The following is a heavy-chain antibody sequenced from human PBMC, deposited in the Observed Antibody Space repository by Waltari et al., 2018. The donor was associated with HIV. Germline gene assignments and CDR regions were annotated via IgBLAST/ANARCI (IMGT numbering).Heavy chain of an antibody. J-gene: IGHJ4*02. CDR1: GGSFSGSF. D-gene: IGHD1-1*01. CDR3: ASLHITTSGTEFDF. CDR2: MNYSGNT. Sequence: VQLKQWGAGLLKHSETLSLTCAVYGGSFSGSFWSWIRQSPGEGLEWIGEMNYSGNTKYNPSLKSRVSMSVDTSLNQVSLKLSSVTAADTAVYYCASLHITTSGTEFDFWGQGTVVTVSS. V-gene: IGHV4-34*02.